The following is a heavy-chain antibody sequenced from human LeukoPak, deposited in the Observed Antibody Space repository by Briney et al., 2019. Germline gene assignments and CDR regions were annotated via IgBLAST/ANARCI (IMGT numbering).Heavy chain of an antibody. Sequence: GGSLRLSCAASGVTLSSYAMSWARQAPGKGLEWVSGISSSGSGGNTYYADSVKGRFTISRDSSKNTLFLHMNTLRAEDTAVYYCARDKGGSTSWIHWFDPWGQGTLSPSPQ. V-gene: IGHV3-23*01. D-gene: IGHD2-2*01. CDR1: GVTLSSYA. CDR3: ARDKGGSTSWIHWFDP. CDR2: ISSSGSGGNT. J-gene: IGHJ5*02.